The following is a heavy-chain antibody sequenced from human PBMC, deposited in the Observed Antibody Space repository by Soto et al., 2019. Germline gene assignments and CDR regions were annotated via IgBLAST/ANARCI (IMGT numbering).Heavy chain of an antibody. J-gene: IGHJ3*01. Sequence: QVQLVQSGAEVKKPGSSVMVSCKTSGGTFRAYGFNWVRQAPGQGLEWMGRIIPILDTTDYAQKFQGRVTITADKSTSTAYMALSSLRAEDTAIYYCARGADSSGSESAFDLWGQGTLVTFSS. V-gene: IGHV1-69*08. CDR1: GGTFRAYG. CDR2: IIPILDTT. D-gene: IGHD3-22*01. CDR3: ARGADSSGSESAFDL.